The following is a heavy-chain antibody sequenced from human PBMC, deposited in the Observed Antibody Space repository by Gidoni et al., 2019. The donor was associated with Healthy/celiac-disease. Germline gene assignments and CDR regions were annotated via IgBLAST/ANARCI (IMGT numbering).Heavy chain of an antibody. CDR3: ARLSGQTKYSGSYYGRYYFDY. D-gene: IGHD1-26*01. CDR2: IYPGDSDT. V-gene: IGHV5-51*03. CDR1: GYSFTSYW. J-gene: IGHJ4*02. Sequence: EVQLVQSGAEVKKPGESLKISCKGSGYSFTSYWIGLVRQMPGKGLEWMGIIYPGDSDTRYSPSFQGQVTISADKSISTAYLQWSSLKASDTAMYYCARLSGQTKYSGSYYGRYYFDYWGQGTLVTVSS.